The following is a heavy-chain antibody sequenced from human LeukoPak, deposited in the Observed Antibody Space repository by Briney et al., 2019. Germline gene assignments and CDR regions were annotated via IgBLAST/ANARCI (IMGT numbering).Heavy chain of an antibody. V-gene: IGHV4-39*07. D-gene: IGHD1-26*01. CDR2: IYSSGST. J-gene: IGHJ6*03. CDR1: GASISSSTDY. Sequence: PSETLSLTCTVSGASISSSTDYWGWIRQPPGKGLEWIGSIYSSGSTYYHPSLKSRVTISVDTSKNQFSLKLSSVTAADTAVYYCARALPYSGSSSYYYYMDVWGKGTTVTVSS. CDR3: ARALPYSGSSSYYYYMDV.